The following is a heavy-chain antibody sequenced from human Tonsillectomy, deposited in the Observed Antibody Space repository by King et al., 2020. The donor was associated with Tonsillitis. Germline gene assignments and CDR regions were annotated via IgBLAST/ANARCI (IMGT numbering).Heavy chain of an antibody. CDR1: GFTLSDYY. D-gene: IGHD3-3*01. CDR3: ARVATFFGVVIERLDY. CDR2: ISASDTTA. Sequence: VQLVESGGGLVKPGGSPRLSCAASGFTLSDYYMTWMRQAPGKGLEWVAYISASDTTAYYADSVKGRFTISRDNAKNSLYLQMNSLRAEDTATYYCARVATFFGVVIERLDYWGQGTLVTVSS. V-gene: IGHV3-11*01. J-gene: IGHJ4*02.